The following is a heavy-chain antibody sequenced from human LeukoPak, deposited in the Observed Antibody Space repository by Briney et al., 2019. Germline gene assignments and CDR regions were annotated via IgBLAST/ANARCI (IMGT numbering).Heavy chain of an antibody. CDR3: ATNDTKAATDTFY. J-gene: IGHJ4*02. Sequence: PSETLSDTLVVYGGSFSGYYWSWLRQSPAKGVEGIGEINHSGSPNYNASLKSQVAISIDTSKNQFSLKLTSVTVADTAIYYCATNDTKAATDTFYWGQGTLVLVSS. V-gene: IGHV4-34*01. CDR1: GGSFSGYY. CDR2: INHSGSP. D-gene: IGHD1-1*01.